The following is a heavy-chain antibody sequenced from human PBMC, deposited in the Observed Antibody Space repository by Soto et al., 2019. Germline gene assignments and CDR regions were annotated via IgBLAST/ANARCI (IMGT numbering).Heavy chain of an antibody. CDR1: GGSISSSSYY. J-gene: IGHJ5*02. CDR3: ARHILLMVRGVIFWFDP. D-gene: IGHD3-10*01. V-gene: IGHV4-39*01. CDR2: IYYSGST. Sequence: QLQLQESGPGLVKPSETLSLTCTVSGGSISSSSYYWGWIRQPPGQGLEWIGSIYYSGSTYYNPSLQSRVAKTLDTSKNQFSLKPSSVTAADTAVYYCARHILLMVRGVIFWFDPWGQGTLVTVSS.